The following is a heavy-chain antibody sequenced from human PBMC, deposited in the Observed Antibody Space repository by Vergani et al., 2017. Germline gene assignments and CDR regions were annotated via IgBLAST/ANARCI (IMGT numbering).Heavy chain of an antibody. CDR3: AREDSSSWYGYYYYGMDV. CDR1: GFTFSSYS. J-gene: IGHJ6*02. Sequence: EVQLVESGGGLVKPGGSLRLSCAASGFTFSSYSMNWVRQAPGKGLEWVSSISSSSSYIYYADSVKGRFTISRDNAKNSLYPQMNSLRAEDTAVYYCAREDSSSWYGYYYYGMDVWGQGTTVTVSS. D-gene: IGHD6-13*01. V-gene: IGHV3-21*01. CDR2: ISSSSSYI.